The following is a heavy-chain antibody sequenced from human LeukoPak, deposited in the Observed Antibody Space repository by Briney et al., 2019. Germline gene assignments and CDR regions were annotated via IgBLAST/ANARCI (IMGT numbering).Heavy chain of an antibody. D-gene: IGHD3-10*02. CDR3: ARGTMFPYYFDY. CDR1: GFKFSSYS. Sequence: PGRSLRLSCAASGFKFSSYSMKWVRQAPGKGLEWVSFISSSSSYIYYADSLKGRFTISRDNAKNSLYLQMNSLRAEDTAVYYCARGTMFPYYFDYWGQGTLVTVSS. V-gene: IGHV3-21*01. J-gene: IGHJ4*02. CDR2: ISSSSSYI.